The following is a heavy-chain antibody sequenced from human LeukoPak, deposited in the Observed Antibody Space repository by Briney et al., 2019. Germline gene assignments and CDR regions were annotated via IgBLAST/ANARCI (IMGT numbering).Heavy chain of an antibody. D-gene: IGHD5-18*01. Sequence: GGSLRLSCAATGLTFSSYWMHWVRQAPGKGLVWVSRINSDGSSTNYADSVKGRFSISRDNAKNALYLQMNSLRADDTAVYYCASEKDSNGISYYYGMDVWGQGTTVTVSS. J-gene: IGHJ6*02. CDR2: INSDGSST. CDR3: ASEKDSNGISYYYGMDV. V-gene: IGHV3-74*01. CDR1: GLTFSSYW.